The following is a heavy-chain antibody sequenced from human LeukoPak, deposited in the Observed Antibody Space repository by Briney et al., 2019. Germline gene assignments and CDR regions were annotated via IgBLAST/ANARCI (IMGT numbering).Heavy chain of an antibody. Sequence: GGSLRLSCAASGFTFSNFAMSWVRQAPGKGLEWVSTISGSGGSTFYAGSVKGRFPISRDNSKNTLFLQMNSLRAEDTAIYYCAKAGSSGWSSSGGDSWGQGSLVTVSS. CDR2: ISGSGGST. J-gene: IGHJ4*02. D-gene: IGHD6-19*01. CDR3: AKAGSSGWSSSGGDS. CDR1: GFTFSNFA. V-gene: IGHV3-23*01.